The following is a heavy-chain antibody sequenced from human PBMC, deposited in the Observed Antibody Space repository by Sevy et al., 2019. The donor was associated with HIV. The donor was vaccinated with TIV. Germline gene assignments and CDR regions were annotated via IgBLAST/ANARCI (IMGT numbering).Heavy chain of an antibody. Sequence: GGSLRLSCAASGFTFSNYAMGWVRQAPGKGPEWVSTISTSSSSTYYADSVKGRFTISRDNSKNTLYLQMNSLRAEDTAVYYCAKDDRIAVAGLIAFDIWGQGTMVTVSS. V-gene: IGHV3-23*01. CDR3: AKDDRIAVAGLIAFDI. J-gene: IGHJ3*02. CDR2: ISTSSSST. CDR1: GFTFSNYA. D-gene: IGHD6-19*01.